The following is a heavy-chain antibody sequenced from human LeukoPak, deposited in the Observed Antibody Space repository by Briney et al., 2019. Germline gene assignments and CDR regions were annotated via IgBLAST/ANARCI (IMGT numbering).Heavy chain of an antibody. CDR3: ARVRELGGYYMDV. J-gene: IGHJ6*03. D-gene: IGHD3-16*01. CDR2: MSSSSSTI. V-gene: IGHV3-48*01. Sequence: GGSLRLSCVGSGFTFSSDSMNWVRQAPGKGLEWVSYMSSSSSTIYYADSVKGRFTISRDNAKTSLYLQMSSLRAEDTAVYYCARVRELGGYYMDVWGKGTTVTVSS. CDR1: GFTFSSDS.